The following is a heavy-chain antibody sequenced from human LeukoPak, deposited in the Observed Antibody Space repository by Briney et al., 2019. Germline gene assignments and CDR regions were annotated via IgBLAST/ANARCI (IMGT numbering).Heavy chain of an antibody. CDR3: ARGHYYDFWSGYYQGWFDP. J-gene: IGHJ5*02. D-gene: IGHD3-3*01. Sequence: SETLSLTCTVSGGSISAYYWNWIRQPAGKGLEWIGRIYTSGSANYNPSLKSRVTMSVDTSKNQFSVRLSSVTAADTAVYYCARGHYYDFWSGYYQGWFDPWGQGTLVTVSS. V-gene: IGHV4-4*07. CDR2: IYTSGSA. CDR1: GGSISAYY.